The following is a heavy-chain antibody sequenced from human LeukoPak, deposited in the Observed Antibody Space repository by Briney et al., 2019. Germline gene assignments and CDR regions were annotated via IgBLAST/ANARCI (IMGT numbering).Heavy chain of an antibody. CDR3: ASSGLWFGPKEALDI. CDR2: IYYSGST. D-gene: IGHD3-10*01. CDR1: GGSISSGDYY. J-gene: IGHJ3*02. V-gene: IGHV4-30-4*01. Sequence: SQTLSLTCTVSGGSISSGDYYWSWIRQPPGKGLEWIGYIYYSGSTYYNPSLRSRVIISVDTSENQFSLKLSSVTAADTAVYYCASSGLWFGPKEALDIWGQGTMVTVSS.